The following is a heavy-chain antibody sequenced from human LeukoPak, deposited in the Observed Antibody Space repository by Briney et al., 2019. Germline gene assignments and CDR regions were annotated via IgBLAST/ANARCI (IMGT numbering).Heavy chain of an antibody. J-gene: IGHJ4*02. CDR2: IRYDGSNK. D-gene: IGHD2-2*01. CDR3: ARDHAYRADY. V-gene: IGHV3-30*02. Sequence: PGGSLRLSCAASGFTFSSYGMHWVRQAPGKGLEWVAFIRYDGSNKYYADSVKGRFTISRDNSKNTLYLQMNSLRAEDTAVYYCARDHAYRADYWGQGTLVTVSS. CDR1: GFTFSSYG.